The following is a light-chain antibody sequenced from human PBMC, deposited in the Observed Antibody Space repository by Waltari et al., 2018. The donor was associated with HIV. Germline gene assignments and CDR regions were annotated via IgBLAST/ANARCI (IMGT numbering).Light chain of an antibody. CDR3: SSYTTSSTFV. Sequence: QSALTQPASVSGSPGQSITISCTGTSSDVGAYNYVSWFQQHPGKAPRFMIYEVTNRPSAVSNRFSGSKSGNTASLTISGLQSEDDADYYCSSYTTSSTFVFGGGTRVTVL. V-gene: IGLV2-14*01. CDR1: SSDVGAYNY. J-gene: IGLJ1*01. CDR2: EVT.